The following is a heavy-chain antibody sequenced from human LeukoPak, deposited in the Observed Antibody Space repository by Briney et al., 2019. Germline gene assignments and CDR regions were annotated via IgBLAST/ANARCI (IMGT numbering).Heavy chain of an antibody. CDR1: GFTVSSKY. Sequence: PGGSLRLSCAAPGFTVSSKYMSWVRQAPGKGLEWVSVIYSGGSTYYADSVKGRFTISRDNSKNTLYLQMNSLRAEDTAVYYCAKSPTHGLALPDYWGQGTLVTVSS. CDR2: IYSGGST. J-gene: IGHJ4*02. V-gene: IGHV3-53*01. D-gene: IGHD6-19*01. CDR3: AKSPTHGLALPDY.